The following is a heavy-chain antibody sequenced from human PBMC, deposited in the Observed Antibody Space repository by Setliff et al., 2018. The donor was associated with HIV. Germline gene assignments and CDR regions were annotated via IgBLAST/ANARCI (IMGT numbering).Heavy chain of an antibody. D-gene: IGHD3-22*01. CDR1: GGSFSGYY. V-gene: IGHV4-34*01. CDR3: ASRIYYYDTYRVLREEGFDP. CDR2: INHRGDT. Sequence: SETLSLTCAVYGGSFSGYYWTWIRQPPGKGLEWIGDINHRGDTKYNPSLKSRVTISIDTSKNQFSLSLTSVTDADMAVYYCASRIYYYDTYRVLREEGFDPWGQGTLVTVSS. J-gene: IGHJ5*02.